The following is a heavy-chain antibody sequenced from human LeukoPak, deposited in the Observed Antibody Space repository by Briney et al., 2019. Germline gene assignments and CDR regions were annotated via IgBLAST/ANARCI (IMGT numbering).Heavy chain of an antibody. CDR1: GGTFSSYA. J-gene: IGHJ4*02. CDR2: IIPIFGTA. V-gene: IGHV1-69*06. D-gene: IGHD3-22*01. Sequence: SVKVSCKASGGTFSSYAISWVRQAPGQGLEWMGGIIPIFGTANYAQKFQGRVTITADKSTSTAYMELSSLRSEDTAVYYCARDAYYDSSGYYYYFDYWGQGTLVTVSS. CDR3: ARDAYYDSSGYYYYFDY.